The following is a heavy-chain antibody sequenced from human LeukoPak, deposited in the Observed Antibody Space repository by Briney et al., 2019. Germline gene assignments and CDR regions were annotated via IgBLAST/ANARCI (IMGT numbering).Heavy chain of an antibody. CDR2: ISGSGGST. CDR3: ARDAYGSLDY. D-gene: IGHD5-24*01. Sequence: GGSLRLSCAASGFTFSSFVMSWVRQAPGKGLECVSGISGSGGSTYYADSVKGRFTISRDNSKNTLYLQMNSLRAEDTAVYYCARDAYGSLDYWGQGTLVTVSS. J-gene: IGHJ4*02. V-gene: IGHV3-23*01. CDR1: GFTFSSFV.